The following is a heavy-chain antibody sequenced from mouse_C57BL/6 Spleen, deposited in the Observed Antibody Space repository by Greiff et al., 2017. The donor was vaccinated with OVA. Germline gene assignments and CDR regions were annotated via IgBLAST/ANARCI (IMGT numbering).Heavy chain of an antibody. CDR1: GYTFTSYW. V-gene: IGHV1-59*01. D-gene: IGHD2-3*01. CDR2: IDPSDSYT. CDR3: ARKKGLLDYFDY. Sequence: VQLQQSGAELVRPGTSVKLSCKASGYTFTSYWMHWVKQRPGQGLEWIGVIDPSDSYTNYNQKFKGKATLTVDTSSSTAYMQLSSLTSEDSAVYYCARKKGLLDYFDYWGQGTTLTVSS. J-gene: IGHJ2*01.